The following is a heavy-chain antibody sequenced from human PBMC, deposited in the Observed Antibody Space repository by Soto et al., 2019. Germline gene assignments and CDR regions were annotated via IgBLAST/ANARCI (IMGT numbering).Heavy chain of an antibody. CDR1: GGSISSGGYS. Sequence: PSETLSLTCAVSGGSISSGGYSWSWIRQPPGKGLEWIGYIYHSGSTYYNPSLKSRVTMSVDTSKNQFSLKLNFVTAADTAVYYCARQEGYRSGWYPFDYWGQGTLVTVSS. D-gene: IGHD6-19*01. CDR3: ARQEGYRSGWYPFDY. V-gene: IGHV4-30-2*01. CDR2: IYHSGST. J-gene: IGHJ4*02.